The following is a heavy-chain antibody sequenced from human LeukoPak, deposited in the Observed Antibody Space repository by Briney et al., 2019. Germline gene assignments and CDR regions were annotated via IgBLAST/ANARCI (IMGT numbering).Heavy chain of an antibody. D-gene: IGHD5-12*01. CDR3: AKDSGYGTRSSFY. Sequence: GGSLRLSCAASGFTFSSYGMHWVRQAPGKGLEWVASIRYDGSIKYYADSVKGRFTISRDNSKNTLYLQMNSLRADDTAVYYCAKDSGYGTRSSFYWGQGTLVTVSS. CDR1: GFTFSSYG. J-gene: IGHJ4*02. CDR2: IRYDGSIK. V-gene: IGHV3-30*02.